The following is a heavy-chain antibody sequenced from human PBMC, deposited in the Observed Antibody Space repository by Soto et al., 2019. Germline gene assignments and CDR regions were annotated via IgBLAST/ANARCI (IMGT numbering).Heavy chain of an antibody. D-gene: IGHD3-16*01. Sequence: QVPLVQSGGEVKKPGASVKVSCKTSGYTFTTYGISWVRQAPGQGLEWVGWISAYSGKTHYAQKFQGKVTMTTDTSTNPAYRELRSLRSDDTAVYYCARDPYLGDHQYWGQGTLVTVSS. J-gene: IGHJ4*02. CDR1: GYTFTTYG. V-gene: IGHV1-18*01. CDR2: ISAYSGKT. CDR3: ARDPYLGDHQY.